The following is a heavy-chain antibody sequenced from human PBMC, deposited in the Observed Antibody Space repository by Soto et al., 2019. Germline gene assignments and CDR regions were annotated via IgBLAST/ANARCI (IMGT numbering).Heavy chain of an antibody. CDR2: IYYSGST. D-gene: IGHD1-1*01. J-gene: IGHJ5*02. CDR3: TSLITENWSFRRSGGWFDP. Sequence: KPSETLSLTCTVSGGSISSGGYYWSWIRQHPGKGLEWIGYIYYSGSTYYNPSLKSRVTISVDTSKNQFSLKLSSVTAADTAVYYCTSLITENWSFRRSGGWFDPWGQGTLVTVSS. CDR1: GGSISSGGYY. V-gene: IGHV4-31*03.